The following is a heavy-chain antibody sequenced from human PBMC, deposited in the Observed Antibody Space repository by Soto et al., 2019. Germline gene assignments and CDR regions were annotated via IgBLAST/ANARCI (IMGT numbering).Heavy chain of an antibody. V-gene: IGHV1-69*01. J-gene: IGHJ4*02. Sequence: QVLLVQSGAELKKPGSSVKVSCKTSGGTFSNEAFSWVRQAPGQGLEWMGGIIPLFGPPNYADKFRDRVTISEDESASTLYLEVTGLTSEDTAMYYCTRDVIGEMSIIGDCDFWGPGTLITVSS. CDR2: IIPLFGPP. CDR1: GGTFSNEA. D-gene: IGHD3-10*01. CDR3: TRDVIGEMSIIGDCDF.